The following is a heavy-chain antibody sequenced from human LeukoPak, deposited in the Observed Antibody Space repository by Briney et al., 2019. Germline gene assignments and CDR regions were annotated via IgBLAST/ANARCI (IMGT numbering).Heavy chain of an antibody. CDR3: ARVSDIVLMVYAIEGDYFDY. D-gene: IGHD2-8*01. Sequence: ASVKVSCKASGYTFTSYGISWVRQAPGQGLEWMGWISAYNGNTNYAQKLQGRVTMTTDTSTSTAYMELRSLRSDDTAVYYCARVSDIVLMVYAIEGDYFDYWGQGTLVTVSS. CDR1: GYTFTSYG. CDR2: ISAYNGNT. V-gene: IGHV1-18*01. J-gene: IGHJ4*02.